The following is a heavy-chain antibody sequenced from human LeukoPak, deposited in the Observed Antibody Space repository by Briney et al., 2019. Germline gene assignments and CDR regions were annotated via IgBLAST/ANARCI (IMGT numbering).Heavy chain of an antibody. J-gene: IGHJ3*02. Sequence: ASVKVSCKVSGYTLTELSMHWVRQAPGKGLEWMGGFDPEDGETIYAQKFQGRVTMTEDTPTDTAYMELSSLRSEDTAVYYCATGYYYGSGIDAFDIWGQGTMVTVSS. CDR3: ATGYYYGSGIDAFDI. V-gene: IGHV1-24*01. CDR1: GYTLTELS. CDR2: FDPEDGET. D-gene: IGHD3-10*01.